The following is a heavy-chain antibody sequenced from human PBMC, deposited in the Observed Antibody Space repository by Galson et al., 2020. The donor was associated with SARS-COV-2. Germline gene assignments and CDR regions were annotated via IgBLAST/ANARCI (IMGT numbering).Heavy chain of an antibody. J-gene: IGHJ6*02. D-gene: IGHD3-3*01. V-gene: IGHV1-46*01. CDR2: INPSGGST. CDR3: ARDDSPTTDCWSGYLSGTYHYGMGV. Sequence: ASVKVSCKASGYTFTSYYMHWVRQAPGQGLEWMGIINPSGGSTSYAQKFQGRVTMTRDTSTSTVYMELSSLRSEDTAVYYCARDDSPTTDCWSGYLSGTYHYGMGVWGQGTTVTVSS. CDR1: GYTFTSYY.